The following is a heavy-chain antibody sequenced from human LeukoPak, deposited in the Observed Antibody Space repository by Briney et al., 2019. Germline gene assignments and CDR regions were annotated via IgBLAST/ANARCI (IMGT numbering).Heavy chain of an antibody. CDR1: GFTFSSSG. J-gene: IGHJ3*02. CDR2: ISYDGSNK. Sequence: PGRSLRLSCAASGFTFSSSGMHWVRQAPGKGLEWVAVISYDGSNKYYADSVKGRFIISRDNSKNTLYLQMNSLRAEDTAVYYCAKEGIAVASIGAFDIWGQGTMVTVSS. D-gene: IGHD6-19*01. V-gene: IGHV3-30*18. CDR3: AKEGIAVASIGAFDI.